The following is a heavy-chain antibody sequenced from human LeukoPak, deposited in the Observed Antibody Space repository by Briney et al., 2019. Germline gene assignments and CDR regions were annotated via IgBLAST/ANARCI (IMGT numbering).Heavy chain of an antibody. D-gene: IGHD5-18*01. CDR2: ISSSSSTI. CDR3: ARCGYSYGYKYYMDV. V-gene: IGHV3-48*01. Sequence: GGSLRLSCAASGFTFSSYEMNWVRQAPGKGLEWVSYISSSSSTIYYADSVKGRFTISRDNAKNSLYLQMNSLRAEDTAVYYCARCGYSYGYKYYMDVWGKGTTVTVSS. J-gene: IGHJ6*03. CDR1: GFTFSSYE.